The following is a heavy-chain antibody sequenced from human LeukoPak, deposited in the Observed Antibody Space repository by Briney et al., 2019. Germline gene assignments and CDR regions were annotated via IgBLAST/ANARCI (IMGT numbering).Heavy chain of an antibody. CDR2: IYTSGSS. CDR1: GGSISSYY. CDR3: ARDYYGSGSYNYYFGMDV. Sequence: SETLSLTCTASGGSISSYYWSWIRQPAGNGLEWMGRIYTSGSSNYSPSLRSRLTMSVDTSKNQISLELSSVTAADTAVYYCARDYYGSGSYNYYFGMDVWGRGTTVTVSS. J-gene: IGHJ6*02. V-gene: IGHV4-4*07. D-gene: IGHD3-10*01.